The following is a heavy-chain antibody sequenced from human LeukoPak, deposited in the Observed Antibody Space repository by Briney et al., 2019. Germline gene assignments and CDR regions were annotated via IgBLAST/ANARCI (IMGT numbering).Heavy chain of an antibody. D-gene: IGHD2-15*01. CDR3: AREGVVVTATRYYFDS. CDR2: ISGSGGGT. V-gene: IGHV3-23*01. CDR1: GFTFSSYA. Sequence: GGSLRLSCAASGFTFSSYAMSSVRQAPGKGLEWVSGISGSGGGTYYADSVKGRFTISRDNSKNTLYLQMNSLRAEDTAVYYCAREGVVVTATRYYFDSWGQGTLVTVSS. J-gene: IGHJ4*02.